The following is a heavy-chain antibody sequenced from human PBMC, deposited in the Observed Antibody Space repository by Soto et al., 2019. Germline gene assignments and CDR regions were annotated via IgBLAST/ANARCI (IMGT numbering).Heavy chain of an antibody. D-gene: IGHD1-26*01. CDR1: GFTFSSYA. V-gene: IGHV3-23*01. CDR2: ISGSGGST. J-gene: IGHJ4*02. Sequence: PGGSLRLSCAASGFTFSSYAMSWVRQAPGKGLEWVSAISGSGGSTYYADSVKGRFTISRDNSKNTLYLQMNSLRAEDTAVYYCAKLNTDQKSGSHQDYFDYWGQGTLVTVYS. CDR3: AKLNTDQKSGSHQDYFDY.